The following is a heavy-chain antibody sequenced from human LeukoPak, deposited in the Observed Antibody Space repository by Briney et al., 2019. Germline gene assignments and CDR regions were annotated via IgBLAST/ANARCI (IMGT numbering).Heavy chain of an antibody. V-gene: IGHV1-69*10. CDR2: IIPILGTA. Sequence: SVKVSCKASGGTFSSYAISWVRQAPGQGLEWMGGIIPILGTANYAQKLQGRVTMTTDTSTSTAYMELRSLRSDDTAVYYCARVVGATMYDDYYYGMDVWGQGTTVTVSS. CDR3: ARVVGATMYDDYYYGMDV. D-gene: IGHD1-26*01. CDR1: GGTFSSYA. J-gene: IGHJ6*02.